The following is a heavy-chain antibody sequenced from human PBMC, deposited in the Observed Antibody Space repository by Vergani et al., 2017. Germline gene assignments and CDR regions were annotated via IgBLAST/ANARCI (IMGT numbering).Heavy chain of an antibody. Sequence: QLQLQESGPGLVKPSETLSLTCTVSGGSISSSSYYWGWIRQPPGKGLEWIGSIYYSGSTYYNPSLKSRVTISVDTSKNQFSLKLSSVTAADTAVYYCARAYYYDSSGYYYGVYYFDYWGQGTLVTVSS. V-gene: IGHV4-39*07. CDR1: GGSISSSSYY. D-gene: IGHD3-22*01. CDR2: IYYSGST. J-gene: IGHJ4*02. CDR3: ARAYYYDSSGYYYGVYYFDY.